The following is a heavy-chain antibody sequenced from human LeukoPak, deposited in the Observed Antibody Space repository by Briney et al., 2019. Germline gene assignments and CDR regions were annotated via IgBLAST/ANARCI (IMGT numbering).Heavy chain of an antibody. J-gene: IGHJ6*03. CDR1: GGSISSSSYY. CDR3: ARGFYGSGSYSPPYYYMDV. Sequence: SETLSLTCTVSGGSISSSSYYWGWIRQPPGKGLEWIGNIYYSGSTYYNPSLKSRVTISVDTSKNQFSLKLSSVTAADTAVYYCARGFYGSGSYSPPYYYMDVWGKGTTVTISS. CDR2: IYYSGST. V-gene: IGHV4-39*07. D-gene: IGHD3-10*01.